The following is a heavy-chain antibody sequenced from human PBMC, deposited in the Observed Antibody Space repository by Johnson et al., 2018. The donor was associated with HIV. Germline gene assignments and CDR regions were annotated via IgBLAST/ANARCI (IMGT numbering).Heavy chain of an antibody. V-gene: IGHV3-64*07. J-gene: IGHJ3*01. CDR3: AIPYFHDSGVYH. D-gene: IGHD3-22*01. CDR1: GFTFDDYG. Sequence: VQLVESGGGVVRPGESLRLSCAASGFTFDDYGMSWVRQAPGKGLEYVSAISSNGGNTYYADSVKDRFTISRDNSKNTLYLEMGSLRAEDMGVYYCAIPYFHDSGVYHWGQGTMVTVSS. CDR2: ISSNGGNT.